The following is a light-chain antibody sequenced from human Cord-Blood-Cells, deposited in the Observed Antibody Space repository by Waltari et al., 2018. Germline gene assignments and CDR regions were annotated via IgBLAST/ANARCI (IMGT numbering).Light chain of an antibody. Sequence: QSALTQPASVSGSPGQSITISCTGTSSDVGGYNYVSWYQQHPGKAPKLMIYEVSNRPYGVANRFSGSKSGDTASLTISGLQAEDEADYYCSSYTSSSTLYVFGTGTKVTVL. CDR1: SSDVGGYNY. V-gene: IGLV2-14*01. CDR3: SSYTSSSTLYV. J-gene: IGLJ1*01. CDR2: EVS.